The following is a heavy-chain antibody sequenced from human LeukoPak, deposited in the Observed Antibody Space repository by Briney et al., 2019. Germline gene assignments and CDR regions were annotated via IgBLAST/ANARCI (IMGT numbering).Heavy chain of an antibody. Sequence: GASVKVSCKASGYTFIGYYLHWVRQAPGQGLEWMGWINPHNGDTNYAQKFQGRVTMTRDTSITTAYMELSRLTSDDTAVYYCATVRDIVVGGGPYYFDYWGQGTLVTVSS. CDR3: ATVRDIVVGGGPYYFDY. CDR1: GYTFIGYY. CDR2: INPHNGDT. V-gene: IGHV1-2*02. J-gene: IGHJ4*02. D-gene: IGHD2-15*01.